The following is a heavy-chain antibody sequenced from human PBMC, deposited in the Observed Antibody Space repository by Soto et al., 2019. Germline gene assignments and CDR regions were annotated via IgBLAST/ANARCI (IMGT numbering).Heavy chain of an antibody. J-gene: IGHJ4*02. V-gene: IGHV1-69*08. CDR2: IIPIFQIT. Sequence: QVQLVQSGAEVKKPGSSVKVSCKASGGTFSSHTISWVRQAPGQGLEWMGRIIPIFQITHYAQKFQGRVTITADKSTTPAYMELSSLRSEDTAVYYCAREIVMATHFDYWGQGTLDTVSS. D-gene: IGHD2-21*01. CDR3: AREIVMATHFDY. CDR1: GGTFSSHT.